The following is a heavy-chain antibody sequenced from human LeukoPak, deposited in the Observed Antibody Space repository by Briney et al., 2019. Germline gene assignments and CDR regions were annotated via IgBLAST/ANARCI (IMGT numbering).Heavy chain of an antibody. D-gene: IGHD6-19*01. V-gene: IGHV3-30*03. CDR3: ARGRWRLVQGSDFDY. CDR1: GFTFSSYG. Sequence: QPGRSLRLSCAASGFTFSSYGMHWVRQAPGKGLEWVAVISYDGSNKYYADSVKGRFTISRDNSKNTLYVQMNSLRAEDTAVYYCARGRWRLVQGSDFDYWGQGTLVTVSS. J-gene: IGHJ4*02. CDR2: ISYDGSNK.